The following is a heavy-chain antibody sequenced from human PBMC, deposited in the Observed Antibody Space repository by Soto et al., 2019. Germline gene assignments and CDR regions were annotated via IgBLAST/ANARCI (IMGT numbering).Heavy chain of an antibody. D-gene: IGHD3-9*01. V-gene: IGHV4-59*01. CDR2: VYSSGST. Sequence: PSETLSLTCTVSGGSITSSYWSWIRKSPGKGLEWIGYVYSSGSTNYNPSLKSRVTMSVDTSKNQFYLNLSSLRSEDTAVYYCARNDILTGYYFRAYWGQGTLVTVSS. J-gene: IGHJ4*02. CDR3: ARNDILTGYYFRAY. CDR1: GGSITSSY.